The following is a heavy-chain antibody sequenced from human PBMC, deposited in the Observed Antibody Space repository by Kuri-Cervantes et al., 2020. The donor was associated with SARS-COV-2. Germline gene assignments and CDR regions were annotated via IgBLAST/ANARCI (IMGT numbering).Heavy chain of an antibody. CDR3: ARDLSGSMHDYGVFNWFDP. CDR2: IYYSGST. Sequence: SETLSLTCTVSGGSISSGDYHWSWIRQPPGKGLEWIGYIYYSGSTYYNPSLKSRVTISVDTSKNQFSLKLSSVTAADTAVYYRARDLSGSMHDYGVFNWFDPWGQGTLVTVSS. V-gene: IGHV4-30-4*01. J-gene: IGHJ5*02. D-gene: IGHD4-17*01. CDR1: GGSISSGDYH.